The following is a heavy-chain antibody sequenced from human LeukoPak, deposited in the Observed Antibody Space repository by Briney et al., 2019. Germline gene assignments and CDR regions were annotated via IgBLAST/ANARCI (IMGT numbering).Heavy chain of an antibody. Sequence: ASVKVSCKAPGYTFTSNYMHWVRQAPGQGLEWMGLINPSGSSTLYAQKFQGRVTMTRDMSTTTDYMELSSLRSEDTAVYYCARDNSVGDIAWWFDPWGQGTLVTVSS. CDR2: INPSGSST. D-gene: IGHD3-16*02. CDR1: GYTFTSNY. CDR3: ARDNSVGDIAWWFDP. J-gene: IGHJ5*02. V-gene: IGHV1-46*01.